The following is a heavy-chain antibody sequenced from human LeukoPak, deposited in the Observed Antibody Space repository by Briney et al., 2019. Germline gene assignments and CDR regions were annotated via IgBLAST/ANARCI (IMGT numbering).Heavy chain of an antibody. J-gene: IGHJ4*02. Sequence: SETLSLTCTVSGGSISSSSYYWGWIRQPPGKGLEWIGSIYYSGSTYYNPSLESRVTISVDTSKNQFSLKLSSVTAADTAVYYCAREGIGYYDSSGYPIIDYWGQGTLVTVSS. CDR1: GGSISSSSYY. CDR3: AREGIGYYDSSGYPIIDY. V-gene: IGHV4-39*07. D-gene: IGHD3-22*01. CDR2: IYYSGST.